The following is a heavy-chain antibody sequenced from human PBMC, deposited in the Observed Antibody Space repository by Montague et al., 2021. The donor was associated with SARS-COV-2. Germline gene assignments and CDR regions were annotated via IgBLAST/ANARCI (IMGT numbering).Heavy chain of an antibody. J-gene: IGHJ6*02. Sequence: TLSLTCSVSGGSISRSSYYWSWIRQPAGKGLEWIGRIYTSGSTNYNPSLKSRVTISVDTAKNQFSLKLSSVTAADTAVCYCARDGGIGDSGSNTWSYYYYGMDVWGQGTTVTVSS. V-gene: IGHV4-61*02. D-gene: IGHD3-22*01. CDR3: ARDGGIGDSGSNTWSYYYYGMDV. CDR1: GGSISRSSYY. CDR2: IYTSGST.